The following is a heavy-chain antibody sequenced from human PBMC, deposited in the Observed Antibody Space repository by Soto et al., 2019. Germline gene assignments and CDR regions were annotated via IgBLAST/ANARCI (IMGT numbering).Heavy chain of an antibody. D-gene: IGHD2-8*02. CDR3: ARGMTPPGAPAWYYFDS. CDR1: GASITGSSY. J-gene: IGHJ4*02. CDR2: FSLSGTT. Sequence: SETLSLTCTDSGASITGSSYWSWIRQPAGKGLEWIGRFSLSGTTNYNPSLRSRVTMSADVSKNQFSLRLTSVTAADTALYYCARGMTPPGAPAWYYFDSWGQGTLVTVPQ. V-gene: IGHV4-4*07.